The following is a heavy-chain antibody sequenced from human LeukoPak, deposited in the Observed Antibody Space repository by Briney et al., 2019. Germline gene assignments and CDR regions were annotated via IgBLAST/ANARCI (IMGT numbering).Heavy chain of an antibody. CDR3: ARESYYDFWSGYYTGVPWYGMDV. J-gene: IGHJ6*02. D-gene: IGHD3-3*01. V-gene: IGHV1-18*01. CDR2: ISAYNGNT. Sequence: GASVKVSCKASGYTFTSYGISWVRQAPGQGLEWMGWISAYNGNTNYAQKLQGRVTMTTDTSTSTAYMELRSLRSDDTAVYYCARESYYDFWSGYYTGVPWYGMDVWGQGTTVTVSS. CDR1: GYTFTSYG.